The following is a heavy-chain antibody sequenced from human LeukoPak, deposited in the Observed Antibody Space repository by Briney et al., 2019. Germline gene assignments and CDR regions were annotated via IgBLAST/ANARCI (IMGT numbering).Heavy chain of an antibody. CDR2: ISSSGSTI. CDR1: GFTFSSYE. V-gene: IGHV3-48*03. J-gene: IGHJ4*02. D-gene: IGHD3-22*01. Sequence: GGSLRLSCAASGFTFSSYEMNWVRQAPGKGLEWVSYISSSGSTIYYADSVKGRFTISRDNAKNSLYLQMNSLRAEDTAVYYCASQPYYFDSSGYYDYWGQGTLVTVSS. CDR3: ASQPYYFDSSGYYDY.